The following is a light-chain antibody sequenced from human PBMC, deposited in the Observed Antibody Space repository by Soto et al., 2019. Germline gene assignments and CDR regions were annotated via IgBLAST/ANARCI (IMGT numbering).Light chain of an antibody. CDR1: SSDVGAYNY. CDR3: SSYTSISTYV. J-gene: IGLJ1*01. V-gene: IGLV2-14*01. Sequence: QSALTQPASVSGSPGQSVTISCTGTSSDVGAYNYVSWYQHHPGKAPKLMIYEVSNRPSGVSNRFSGSKSGNTASLTISGLQAEDEADYYCSSYTSISTYVFGTGSKLTVL. CDR2: EVS.